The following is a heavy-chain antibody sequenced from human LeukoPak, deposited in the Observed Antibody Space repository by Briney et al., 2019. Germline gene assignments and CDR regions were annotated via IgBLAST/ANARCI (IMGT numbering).Heavy chain of an antibody. Sequence: SGGSLRLSCADSGFTFSSYAMSWVRQAPGKGLEWVAVIWYDGSNKYYADSVKGRFTISRDNSKNTLYLQMNSLRAEDTAVYYCARDHRSVGIAAAGVYWGQGTLVTVSS. V-gene: IGHV3-33*08. CDR3: ARDHRSVGIAAAGVY. J-gene: IGHJ4*02. CDR2: IWYDGSNK. D-gene: IGHD6-13*01. CDR1: GFTFSSYA.